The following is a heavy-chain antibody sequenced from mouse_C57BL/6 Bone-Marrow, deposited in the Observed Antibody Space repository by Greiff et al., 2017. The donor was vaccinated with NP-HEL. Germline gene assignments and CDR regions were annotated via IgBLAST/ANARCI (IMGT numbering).Heavy chain of an antibody. D-gene: IGHD1-2*01. J-gene: IGHJ1*03. CDR2: ISSGGSYT. Sequence: EVQVVESGGDLVKPGGSLKLSCAASGFTFSSYGMSWVRQTPDKRLEWVATISSGGSYTYYPDSVKGRFTISRDNAKNTLYLQMSSLKSEDTAMYYCARRGYYGFYWYFDVWGTGTTVTVSS. V-gene: IGHV5-6*01. CDR1: GFTFSSYG. CDR3: ARRGYYGFYWYFDV.